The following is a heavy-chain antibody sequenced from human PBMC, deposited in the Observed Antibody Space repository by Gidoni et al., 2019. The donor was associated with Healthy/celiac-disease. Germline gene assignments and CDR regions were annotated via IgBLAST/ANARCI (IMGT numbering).Heavy chain of an antibody. V-gene: IGHV1-2*02. CDR2: INPNSGGT. CDR3: ARVDSSGWYRYYYGMDV. CDR1: GYTFTGYY. D-gene: IGHD6-19*01. J-gene: IGHJ6*02. Sequence: QVQLVQSGAEVKKPGASVKVSCKASGYTFTGYYMHWVRQAPGQGLEWMGWINPNSGGTNYAQKFQGRVTMTRETSISTAYMELSRLRSDDTAVYYCARVDSSGWYRYYYGMDVWGQGTTVTVSS.